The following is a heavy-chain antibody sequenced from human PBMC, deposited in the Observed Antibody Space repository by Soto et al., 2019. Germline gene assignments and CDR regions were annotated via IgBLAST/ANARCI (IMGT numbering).Heavy chain of an antibody. V-gene: IGHV3-11*01. J-gene: IGHJ4*02. CDR1: GFTFSDYY. D-gene: IGHD3-22*01. CDR3: ARDLGYYDSSGYFDY. Sequence: GGSLRLSCAASGFTFSDYYMSWIRQAPGKGLEWVSYISSSDTIIYYADSVKGRFTISRDNAKNSLYLQMNSLRAEDTAVYYCARDLGYYDSSGYFDYWGQGTLVTVPQ. CDR2: ISSSDTII.